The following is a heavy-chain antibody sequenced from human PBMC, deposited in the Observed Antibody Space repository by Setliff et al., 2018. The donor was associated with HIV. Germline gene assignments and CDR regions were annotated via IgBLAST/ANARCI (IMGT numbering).Heavy chain of an antibody. CDR3: ARGGSYYDSSGGFDY. Sequence: SVKVSCKASGGTFSSYAISWVRQAPGQGLEWMGGIIPIFGTANYAQKFQGRVTITADESTSTAYMELSSLRSEDTAVYYCARGGSYYDSSGGFDYWGQGTLVTVSS. CDR1: GGTFSSYA. J-gene: IGHJ4*02. D-gene: IGHD3-22*01. V-gene: IGHV1-69*13. CDR2: IIPIFGTA.